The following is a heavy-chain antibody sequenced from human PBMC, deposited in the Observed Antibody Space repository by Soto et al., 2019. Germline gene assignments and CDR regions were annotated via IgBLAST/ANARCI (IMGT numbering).Heavy chain of an antibody. CDR3: ARPDYCSSPSCPKGRYGMDV. J-gene: IGHJ6*04. D-gene: IGHD2-2*01. CDR1: GYSFTSYW. CDR2: IYPGDSDT. V-gene: IGHV5-51*01. Sequence: GESLKISCKGSGYSFTSYWIGWVRQMPGKGLEWMGIIYPGDSDTRYSPSFQGQVTISADKSISTAYLQWSSLKASDTAMYYCARPDYCSSPSCPKGRYGMDVWGEGTTVTVSS.